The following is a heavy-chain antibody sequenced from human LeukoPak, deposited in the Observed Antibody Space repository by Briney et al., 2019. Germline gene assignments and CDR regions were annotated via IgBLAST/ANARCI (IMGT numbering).Heavy chain of an antibody. CDR1: GASVSGSSYY. Sequence: SKTLSLTCAVSGASVSGSSYYWGWIRQPPGKGLEWIGNIYSSGSTYYNASLQSRVTISIDTSKNQFSLRLNSVTAADTAMYYCAKSGGYGLIDYWGQGTRVTVSS. D-gene: IGHD1-26*01. J-gene: IGHJ4*02. CDR2: IYSSGST. CDR3: AKSGGYGLIDY. V-gene: IGHV4-39*01.